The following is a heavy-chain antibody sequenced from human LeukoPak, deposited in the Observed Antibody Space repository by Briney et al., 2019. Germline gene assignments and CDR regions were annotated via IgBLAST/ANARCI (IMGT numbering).Heavy chain of an antibody. D-gene: IGHD3-10*01. CDR3: ARGHGSGHRRRYYFDY. CDR1: GGSISSGGYY. J-gene: IGHJ4*02. V-gene: IGHV4-30-2*01. CDR2: IYHSGST. Sequence: SETLSLTCTVSGGSISSGGYYWSWIRQPPGKGLEWIGYIYHSGSTYYNPSLKSRVTISVDTSKNQFSLKLSSVTAADTAVYYCARGHGSGHRRRYYFDYWGQGTLVTVSS.